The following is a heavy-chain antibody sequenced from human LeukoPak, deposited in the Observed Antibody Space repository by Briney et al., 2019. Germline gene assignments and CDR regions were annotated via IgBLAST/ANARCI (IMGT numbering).Heavy chain of an antibody. J-gene: IGHJ4*02. V-gene: IGHV3-23*01. CDR2: ISGSGAST. Sequence: PGGSLRLSCAVSGFTFSNYAMSWVRQAPGKGLEWVSVISGSGASTYYADSVRGRFTISRDNSKNTLYLQMDSLRAEDTAVYYCAKSSMVRGSEGPDYWGQGTLVTVSS. CDR1: GFTFSNYA. D-gene: IGHD3-10*01. CDR3: AKSSMVRGSEGPDY.